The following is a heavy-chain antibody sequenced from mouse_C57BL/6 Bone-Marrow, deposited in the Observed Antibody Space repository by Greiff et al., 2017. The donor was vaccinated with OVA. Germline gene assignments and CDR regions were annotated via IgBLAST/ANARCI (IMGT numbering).Heavy chain of an antibody. CDR3: ARYYYGYYYAMDY. D-gene: IGHD1-1*01. Sequence: QVQLQHSGAELVRPGTSVKVSCKASGYAFTNYLIEWVKQRPGQGLEWIGVINPGSGGTNYNEKFKGKATLTADKSSSTAYMQLNSLTSEDSAVYYCARYYYGYYYAMDYWGQGTSVTVSS. V-gene: IGHV1-54*01. CDR2: INPGSGGT. J-gene: IGHJ4*01. CDR1: GYAFTNYL.